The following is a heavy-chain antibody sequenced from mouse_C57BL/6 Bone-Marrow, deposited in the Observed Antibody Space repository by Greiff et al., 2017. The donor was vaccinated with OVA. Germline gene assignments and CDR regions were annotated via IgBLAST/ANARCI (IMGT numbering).Heavy chain of an antibody. J-gene: IGHJ2*01. CDR3: ARRRSYGSSRDYFDY. V-gene: IGHV1-61*01. CDR2: IYPSDSET. CDR1: GYTFTSYW. D-gene: IGHD1-1*01. Sequence: QVHVKQPGAELVRPGSSVKLSCKASGYTFTSYWMDWVKQRPGQGLEWIGNIYPSDSETHYNQKFKDKATLTVDKSSSTAYMQLSSLTSEDSAVYYCARRRSYGSSRDYFDYWGQGTTLTVSS.